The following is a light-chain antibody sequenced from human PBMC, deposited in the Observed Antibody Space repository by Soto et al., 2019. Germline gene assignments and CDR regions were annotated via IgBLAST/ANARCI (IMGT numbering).Light chain of an antibody. J-gene: IGKJ4*01. CDR2: KAS. CDR3: QRYYTVPLT. V-gene: IGKV1-5*03. CDR1: RNINNL. Sequence: DIQMTQSPSTLSASVGDRVAITCRASRNINNLLAWYQQKPGKAPKLLIYKASSLESGVPSRFSGSGSGTEFTLTISSLQPDYFATYYCQRYYTVPLTFGGGTKVEIK.